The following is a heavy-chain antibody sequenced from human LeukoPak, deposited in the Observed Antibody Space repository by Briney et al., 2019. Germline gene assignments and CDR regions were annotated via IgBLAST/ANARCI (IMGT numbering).Heavy chain of an antibody. CDR1: GGTFSSYA. CDR2: ISAYNGNT. J-gene: IGHJ4*02. Sequence: ASVTVSYKASGGTFSSYAISWVRQAPGQGLEWMGWISAYNGNTNYAQKLQGRVTMTRDTSTSTVYMELSSLRSEDTAVYYCARDISPLNHITGILDYWGQGTLVTVSS. CDR3: ARDISPLNHITGILDY. V-gene: IGHV1-18*01. D-gene: IGHD3-16*02.